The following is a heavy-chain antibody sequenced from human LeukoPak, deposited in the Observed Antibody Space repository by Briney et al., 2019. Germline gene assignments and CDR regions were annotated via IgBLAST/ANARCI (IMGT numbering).Heavy chain of an antibody. Sequence: GGSLRLSCAASGFPLSSYSINGFRQAPGKGLEGVAYISASGSNIYYVASVKGRFTVSRDNPKSSLLLQMNSPRAEDTAVYYCARVKGGNFDYWGQGALVTVSS. D-gene: IGHD2-15*01. CDR2: ISASGSNI. J-gene: IGHJ4*02. CDR3: ARVKGGNFDY. V-gene: IGHV3-48*01. CDR1: GFPLSSYS.